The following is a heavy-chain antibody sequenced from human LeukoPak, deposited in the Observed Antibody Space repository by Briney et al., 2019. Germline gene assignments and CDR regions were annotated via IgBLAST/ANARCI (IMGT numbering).Heavy chain of an antibody. Sequence: ASVKVSCKASGYTFTSYGISWVRQAPGQGLEWMGWISAYNGNTYYAQKLQGRVTMTTDTSTSTAYMELRSLRSDDTAVYYCASRDGIAAAGTPYYYYYGMDVWGQGTTVTVSS. CDR2: ISAYNGNT. CDR3: ASRDGIAAAGTPYYYYYGMDV. J-gene: IGHJ6*02. V-gene: IGHV1-18*01. CDR1: GYTFTSYG. D-gene: IGHD6-13*01.